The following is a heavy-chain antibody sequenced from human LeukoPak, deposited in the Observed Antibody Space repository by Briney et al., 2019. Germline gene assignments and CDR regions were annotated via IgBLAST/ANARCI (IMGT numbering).Heavy chain of an antibody. J-gene: IGHJ4*02. V-gene: IGHV1-24*01. CDR2: FDPEDGKT. Sequence: ASVKVSCKVSGYTLIGLSLQWVRQPPGKGLEWMGGFDPEDGKTIYAQNFQGRITMTEDTSTDTAYMELSSLTSDDTAVYSCAARTGQKTWQLLRGIWFLYWGQGTLVSVSS. CDR1: GYTLIGLS. D-gene: IGHD5-24*01. CDR3: AARTGQKTWQLLRGIWFLY.